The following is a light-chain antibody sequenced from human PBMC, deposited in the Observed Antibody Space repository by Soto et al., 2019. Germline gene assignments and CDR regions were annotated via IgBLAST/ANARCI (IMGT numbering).Light chain of an antibody. CDR1: QGISSW. V-gene: IGKV1-12*01. J-gene: IGKJ2*01. CDR2: AAS. Sequence: DLQMTQSPSSVSASLGDRVTITCRASQGISSWLAWYQQKPGRAPKLLIYAASTLQSGVPSRFRGSGLGTDFTLTISSLQPEDSATYFCQQANSFPYTFGRGTKLEIK. CDR3: QQANSFPYT.